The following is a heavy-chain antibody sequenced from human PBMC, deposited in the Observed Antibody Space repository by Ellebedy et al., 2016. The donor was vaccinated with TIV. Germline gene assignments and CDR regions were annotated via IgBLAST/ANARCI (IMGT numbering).Heavy chain of an antibody. CDR2: ISYDGSNR. D-gene: IGHD6-19*01. J-gene: IGHJ2*01. V-gene: IGHV3-30*03. Sequence: GESLKISCAASEFTFSTYAMHWVRQAPGQGLEWVAFISYDGSNRYYADSVKGRFTISRDNSKNTLYLQMNSLRAEDTAVYYCARAGSSGWEAYFDLWGRGTLVTVSS. CDR1: EFTFSTYA. CDR3: ARAGSSGWEAYFDL.